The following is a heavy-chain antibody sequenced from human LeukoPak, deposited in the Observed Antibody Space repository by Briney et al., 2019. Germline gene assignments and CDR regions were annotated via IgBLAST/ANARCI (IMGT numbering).Heavy chain of an antibody. Sequence: ASETLSLTCIISGASISSSAYYWGWIRQPPGKGLEWIGTIYYSGNTYYNPSLKSRVTISVDTSKNQFSLKLSSVTAADTAVYYCARGLYSLVAAYGYWGQGTMVTVSS. D-gene: IGHD2-15*01. J-gene: IGHJ3*01. V-gene: IGHV4-39*07. CDR3: ARGLYSLVAAYGY. CDR1: GASISSSAYY. CDR2: IYYSGNT.